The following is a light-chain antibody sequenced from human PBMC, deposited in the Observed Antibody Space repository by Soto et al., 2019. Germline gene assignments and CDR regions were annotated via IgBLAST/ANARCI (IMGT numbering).Light chain of an antibody. CDR3: QQYKSYPYT. J-gene: IGKJ2*01. CDR1: QSISNF. Sequence: DIQMTQSPSTLSASVGDRVTFTCRASQSISNFLAWYQQKPGKAPNLLIFRASDLETGVPSRFSGSGSGTEFTLTIASLQPDDFATYYCQQYKSYPYTFGQGTKLEIK. CDR2: RAS. V-gene: IGKV1-5*03.